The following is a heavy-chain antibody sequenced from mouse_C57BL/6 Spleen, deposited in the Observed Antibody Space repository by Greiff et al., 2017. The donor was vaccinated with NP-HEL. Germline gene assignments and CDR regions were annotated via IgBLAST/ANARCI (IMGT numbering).Heavy chain of an antibody. CDR3: AREDGSSSYYYAMDY. V-gene: IGHV14-2*01. CDR1: GFNIKDYY. CDR2: IDPEDGET. J-gene: IGHJ4*01. D-gene: IGHD1-1*01. Sequence: DVKLQESGAELVKPGASVKLSCTASGFNIKDYYMHWVKQRTEQGLEWIGRIDPEDGETKYAPKFQGKATITADTSSNTAYLQLSSLTSEDTAVYYCAREDGSSSYYYAMDYWGQGTSVTVSS.